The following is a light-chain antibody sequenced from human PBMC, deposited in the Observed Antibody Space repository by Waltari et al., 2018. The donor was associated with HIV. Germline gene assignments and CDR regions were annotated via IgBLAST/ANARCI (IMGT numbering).Light chain of an antibody. J-gene: IGLJ1*01. CDR3: QSFDNRLSGLYV. CDR1: SSNIGSNT. CDR2: SNN. V-gene: IGLV1-44*01. Sequence: QSVLTQPPSASGTPGQRVAISCSGSSSNIGSNTITWYQQLSGTAPKLLINSNNQRPSGVPDRCSGSKSGTSGSLAISGLQSEDEADYYCQSFDNRLSGLYVFGTGTKVTVL.